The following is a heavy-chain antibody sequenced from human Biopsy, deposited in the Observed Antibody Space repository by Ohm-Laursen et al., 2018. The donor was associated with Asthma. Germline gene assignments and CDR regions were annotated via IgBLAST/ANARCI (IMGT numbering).Heavy chain of an antibody. D-gene: IGHD3-3*01. Sequence: AGTLSLTCTVSGGSMTPTSHYWDWIRQAPGKALEWIGYISYGGKTSYNPSLKNRVTISRDTSKNQFSLRLTSVTAADTAVYFCARRITIFGVVQKDHGMDAWGQGTTVIVSS. J-gene: IGHJ6*02. CDR1: GGSMTPTSHY. CDR2: ISYGGKT. CDR3: ARRITIFGVVQKDHGMDA. V-gene: IGHV4-39*01.